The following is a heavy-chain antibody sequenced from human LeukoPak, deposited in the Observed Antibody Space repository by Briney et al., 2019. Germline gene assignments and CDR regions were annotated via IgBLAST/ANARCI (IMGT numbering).Heavy chain of an antibody. CDR1: GVSFSGYY. V-gene: IGHV4-34*01. CDR2: INHSGST. J-gene: IGHJ4*02. D-gene: IGHD3-16*01. Sequence: SETLSLTCAVYGVSFSGYYWSWIRQPPGKGLEWIGEINHSGSTNYNPSLKSRATISVDTSKNQFSLKLSSVTAADTAVYYCARVGYDSDYWGQGTLVTVSS. CDR3: ARVGYDSDY.